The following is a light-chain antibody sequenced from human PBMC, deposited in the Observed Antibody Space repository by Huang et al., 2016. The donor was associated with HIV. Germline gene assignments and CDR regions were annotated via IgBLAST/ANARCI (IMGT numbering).Light chain of an antibody. CDR1: QGISNS. CDR2: DTS. Sequence: DIQMTQSPSSLSASVGDRVTNTCRASQGISNSLAWYQQKPGKAPKLLLHDTSRLQSGVPSRFSGSGSGTDYTLTISSLQPEDFASYYCQQYYSTPTFGQGTKVEIK. J-gene: IGKJ1*01. CDR3: QQYYSTPT. V-gene: IGKV1-NL1*01.